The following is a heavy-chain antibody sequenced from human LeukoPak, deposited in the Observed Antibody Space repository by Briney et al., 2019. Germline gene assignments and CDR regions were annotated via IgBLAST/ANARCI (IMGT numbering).Heavy chain of an antibody. CDR2: INPNSGGT. J-gene: IGHJ4*02. D-gene: IGHD3-9*01. CDR3: ARASYDILTGYYYFDY. V-gene: IGHV1-2*04. Sequence: VASVKVSCKASGYTFTSYGISWVRQAPGQGLEWMGWINPNSGGTNYAQKFQGWVTMTRDTSISTAYMELSRLRSDDTAVYYCARASYDILTGYYYFDYWGQGTLVTVSS. CDR1: GYTFTSYG.